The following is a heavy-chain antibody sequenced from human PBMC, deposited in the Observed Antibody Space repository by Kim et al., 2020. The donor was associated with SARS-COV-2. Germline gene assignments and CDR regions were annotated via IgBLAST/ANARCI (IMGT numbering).Heavy chain of an antibody. CDR3: AKDHPSLGWPTVES. CDR2: ITNNNGKT. Sequence: GGSLRLSCAASGFTVSRYAMHWVRQAPGKGPEWVSAITNNNGKTYYADSVKGRFTITRDESDNTVYLQMNSLRVEDTALYYCAKDHPSLGWPTVESWSQGTRVTVSS. V-gene: IGHV3-23*01. J-gene: IGHJ4*02. CDR1: GFTVSRYA. D-gene: IGHD2-15*01.